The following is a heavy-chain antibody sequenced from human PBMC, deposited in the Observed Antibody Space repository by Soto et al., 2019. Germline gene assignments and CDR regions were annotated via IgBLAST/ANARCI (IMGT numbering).Heavy chain of an antibody. D-gene: IGHD4-17*01. Sequence: QVQLQESGPGLVKPSKTLSLTCTVSGGSISSYYWSWIRQPPGKGLEWIGYIFYSGTTYYNPSLKSRVTISVDTSKNQFSLKLSSVTAADTAVYYCARHPTVTEYYFDYWGQGTLVTVSS. CDR2: IFYSGTT. V-gene: IGHV4-59*08. J-gene: IGHJ4*02. CDR1: GGSISSYY. CDR3: ARHPTVTEYYFDY.